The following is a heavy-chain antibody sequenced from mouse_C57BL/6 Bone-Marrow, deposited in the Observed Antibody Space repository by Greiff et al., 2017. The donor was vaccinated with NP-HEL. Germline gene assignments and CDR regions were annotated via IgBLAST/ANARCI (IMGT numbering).Heavy chain of an antibody. CDR1: GVDFSRYW. CDR2: INPDSSTI. CDR3: AREGDGYPLIRAMDY. D-gene: IGHD2-3*01. Sequence: ATGGVDFSRYWMSWVRRAPGKGLEWIGEINPDSSTINYAPSLKDKFIISRDNAKNTLYLQMSKVRSEDTALYYCAREGDGYPLIRAMDYWGQGTSVTVSS. J-gene: IGHJ4*01. V-gene: IGHV4-1*01.